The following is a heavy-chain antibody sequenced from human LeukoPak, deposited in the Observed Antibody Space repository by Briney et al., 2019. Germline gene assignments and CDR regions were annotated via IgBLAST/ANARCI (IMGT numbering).Heavy chain of an antibody. CDR3: AKSYSSSPFDY. Sequence: GGSLRLSCAASGFTFSSYSMNWVRQAPGKGLEWVSYISSSGSTIYYADSVKGRFTISRDNAKNSLYLQMNSLRAEDTAVYYCAKSYSSSPFDYWGQGTLVTVSS. J-gene: IGHJ4*02. CDR1: GFTFSSYS. CDR2: ISSSGSTI. D-gene: IGHD6-13*01. V-gene: IGHV3-48*04.